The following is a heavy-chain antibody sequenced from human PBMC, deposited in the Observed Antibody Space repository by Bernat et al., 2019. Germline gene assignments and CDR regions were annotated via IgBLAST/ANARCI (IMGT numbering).Heavy chain of an antibody. CDR2: ISSSSSYI. CDR3: AKVTEQQLVPYDI. J-gene: IGHJ3*02. V-gene: IGHV3-21*05. Sequence: EVQLVESGGGLVKPGGSLRLSCAASGFTFSSYSMNWVRQAPGKGLEWVSYISSSSSYIYYADSVKGRFTISRDNAKNSLYLQMNSLRAEDTAVYYCAKVTEQQLVPYDIWGQGTMVTVSS. CDR1: GFTFSSYS. D-gene: IGHD6-13*01.